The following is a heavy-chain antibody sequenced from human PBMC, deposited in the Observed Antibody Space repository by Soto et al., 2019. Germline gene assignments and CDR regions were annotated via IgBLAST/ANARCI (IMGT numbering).Heavy chain of an antibody. CDR2: INHSGST. V-gene: IGHV4-34*01. D-gene: IGHD3-9*01. CDR1: GGSFSGYY. Sequence: SETLSLTCAVYGGSFSGYYWSWIRQPPGKGLEWIGEINHSGSTNYNPSLKSRVTISVDTSKNQFSLKLSSVTAADTAVYYCARGRLLLAYNWFDPQGQGTLVTVSS. CDR3: ARGRLLLAYNWFDP. J-gene: IGHJ5*02.